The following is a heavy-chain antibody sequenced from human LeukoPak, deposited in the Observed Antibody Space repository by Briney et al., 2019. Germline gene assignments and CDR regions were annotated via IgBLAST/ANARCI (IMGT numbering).Heavy chain of an antibody. CDR2: ISGSGGST. CDR1: GFTFSSYA. CDR3: AKDSKDGYSYGTFYY. D-gene: IGHD5-18*01. J-gene: IGHJ4*02. Sequence: GGSLRLSCAASGFTFSSYAMSWVRQAPGKGLEWVSAISGSGGSTYYADSVKGRFTISRDNSKNTLYLQMNSLRAEDTAVYYCAKDSKDGYSYGTFYYWGQGTLVTVSS. V-gene: IGHV3-23*01.